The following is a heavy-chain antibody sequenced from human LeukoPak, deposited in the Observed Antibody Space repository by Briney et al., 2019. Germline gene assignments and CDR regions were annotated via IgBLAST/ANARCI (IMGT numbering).Heavy chain of an antibody. CDR2: IIPIFGTA. V-gene: IGHV1-69*05. CDR3: ARVGIAAAGTLDY. J-gene: IGHJ4*02. D-gene: IGHD6-13*01. CDR1: GGTFSSYA. Sequence: SVKVSCKASGGTFSSYAISWVRQAPGQGLELMGGIIPIFGTANYAQKFQGRVTITTDESTSTAYMELSSLRSEDTVVYYCARVGIAAAGTLDYWDQGTLVTVSS.